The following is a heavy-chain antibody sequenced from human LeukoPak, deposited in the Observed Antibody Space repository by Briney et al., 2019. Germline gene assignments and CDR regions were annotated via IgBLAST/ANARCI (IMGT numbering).Heavy chain of an antibody. Sequence: PSETLSLTCTVSGGSISSSGYYWSWIRQPPGKGLEWIGYIYYSGSTNYNPSLKSRVTISVDTSKNQFSLRLSSVTASDTAVYYCARCLGGRCDYFDYWGQGALVTVSS. CDR2: IYYSGST. D-gene: IGHD3-16*01. CDR3: ARCLGGRCDYFDY. CDR1: GGSISSSGYY. J-gene: IGHJ4*02. V-gene: IGHV4-61*05.